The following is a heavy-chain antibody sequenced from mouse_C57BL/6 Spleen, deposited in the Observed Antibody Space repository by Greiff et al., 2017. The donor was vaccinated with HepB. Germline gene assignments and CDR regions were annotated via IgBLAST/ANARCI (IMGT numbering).Heavy chain of an antibody. Sequence: EVKVVESGGGLVKPGGSLKLSCAASGFTFSDYGMHWVRQAPEKGLEGFAYISSGSSTIYYADTVKGRFTISRDNPKNTLFLQMTSRRSEDTAMYYCARLYYYGSSYGFDYWGQGTTLTVSS. CDR3: ARLYYYGSSYGFDY. CDR1: GFTFSDYG. J-gene: IGHJ2*01. V-gene: IGHV5-17*01. CDR2: ISSGSSTI. D-gene: IGHD1-1*01.